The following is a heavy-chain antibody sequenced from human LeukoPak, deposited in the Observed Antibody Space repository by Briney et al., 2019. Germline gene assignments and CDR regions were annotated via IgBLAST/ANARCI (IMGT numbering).Heavy chain of an antibody. CDR2: IYTSGST. CDR1: GGSISSSSYY. CDR3: ARDLPLPFYGSGRSSGDMDV. J-gene: IGHJ6*02. V-gene: IGHV4-61*02. Sequence: SETLSLTCTVSGGSISSSSYYWSWIRQPAGKGLEWLGRIYTSGSTNYNPSLKSRVTMSVDTSKNQFSLKLSSVTAADTAVYYCARDLPLPFYGSGRSSGDMDVWGQGTTVTVSS. D-gene: IGHD3-10*01.